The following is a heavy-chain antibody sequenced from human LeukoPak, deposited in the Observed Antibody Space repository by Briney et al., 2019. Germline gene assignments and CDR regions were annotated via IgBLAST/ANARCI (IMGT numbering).Heavy chain of an antibody. D-gene: IGHD6-19*01. J-gene: IGHJ4*02. CDR1: GFTLSSYG. V-gene: IGHV3-30*18. CDR3: AKDLSGWEDY. Sequence: GGSLRLSCAASGFTLSSYGMHWVRQAPGKGLEWVAVISYDGSNKYYADSVKGRFTISRDNSKNTLYLQMNSLRAEDTAVYYCAKDLSGWEDYWGQGTLVTVSS. CDR2: ISYDGSNK.